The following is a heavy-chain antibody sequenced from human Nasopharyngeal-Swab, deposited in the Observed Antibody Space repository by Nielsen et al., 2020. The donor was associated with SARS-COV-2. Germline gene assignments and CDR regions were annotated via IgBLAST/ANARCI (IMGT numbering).Heavy chain of an antibody. V-gene: IGHV1-69*13. J-gene: IGHJ6*02. CDR3: ARGHSSGWYDYYYYGMDV. D-gene: IGHD6-13*01. Sequence: SVKVSCKASGGTFSSYAISWVRQAPGQGLEWMGGIIPIFGTANYAQKFQGRVTITADESTSTAYMELRSLRSDDTAVYYCARGHSSGWYDYYYYGMDVWGQGTTVTVSS. CDR2: IIPIFGTA. CDR1: GGTFSSYA.